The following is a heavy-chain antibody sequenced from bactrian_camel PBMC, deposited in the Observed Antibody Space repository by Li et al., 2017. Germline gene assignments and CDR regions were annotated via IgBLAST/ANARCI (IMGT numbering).Heavy chain of an antibody. CDR1: EWIGSSYS. V-gene: IGHV3S54*01. CDR2: IDTYAGST. Sequence: HVQLVESGGGSVQAGGSLTLSCVVLEWIGSSYSMGWFRQAPGKEREGVASIDTYAGSTYYTDSVKGRFTISQDNAKNTLYLQMNSLKPEDTAMYYCVAGFWLTWELIAGTANAEYWGQGTQVTVS. J-gene: IGHJ4*01. CDR3: VAGFWLTWELIAGTANAEY. D-gene: IGHD6*01.